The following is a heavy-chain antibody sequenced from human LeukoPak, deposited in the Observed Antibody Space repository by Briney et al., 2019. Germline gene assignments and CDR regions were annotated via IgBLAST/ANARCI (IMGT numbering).Heavy chain of an antibody. D-gene: IGHD3-16*01. CDR3: ARALITPTGYFDY. Sequence: SETLSLTCAVYGGSFSGYYWSWIRQPPGKGLEWIGEINHSGSTNYNPSLKSRVTISVDTSKNQFSLKLSSVTAADTAVYYCARALITPTGYFDYWGQGTLVTVSS. CDR2: INHSGST. V-gene: IGHV4-34*01. CDR1: GGSFSGYY. J-gene: IGHJ4*02.